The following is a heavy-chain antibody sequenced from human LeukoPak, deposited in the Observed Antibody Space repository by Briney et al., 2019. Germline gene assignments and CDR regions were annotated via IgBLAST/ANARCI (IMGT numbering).Heavy chain of an antibody. CDR3: ARDPALDYGDYDWFDP. V-gene: IGHV1-18*01. CDR1: GYTFTSYG. CDR2: ISAYNGNT. J-gene: IGHJ5*02. D-gene: IGHD4-17*01. Sequence: ASAKVSCKASGYTFTSYGISWVRQAPGQGLEWMGWISAYNGNTNYAQKLQGRVTMTTDTSTSTAYMELRSLRSDDTAVYYCARDPALDYGDYDWFDPWGQGTLVTVSS.